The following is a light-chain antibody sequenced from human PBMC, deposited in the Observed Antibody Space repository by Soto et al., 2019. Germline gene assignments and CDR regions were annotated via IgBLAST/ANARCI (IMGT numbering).Light chain of an antibody. CDR1: SSDVGGYNY. J-gene: IGLJ1*01. CDR2: DVS. V-gene: IGLV2-14*01. Sequence: QSALTQPASVSGSPGQSIAISCTGTSSDVGGYNYVSWYQQYPGKAPKLMIYDVSSRPSGVSSRFSGSKSGNTASLTISGLQAEDEADYCCYSYSGSTTSYVFGTGTKVTVL. CDR3: YSYSGSTTSYV.